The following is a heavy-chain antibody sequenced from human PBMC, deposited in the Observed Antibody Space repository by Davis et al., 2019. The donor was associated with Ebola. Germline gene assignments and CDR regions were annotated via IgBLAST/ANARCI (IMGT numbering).Heavy chain of an antibody. CDR1: GYTFTGYY. CDR2: IIPIFGTA. D-gene: IGHD2-15*01. J-gene: IGHJ4*02. Sequence: SVKVSCKASGYTFTGYYMHWVRQAPGQGLEWMGGIIPIFGTANYAQKFQGRVTITADESTSTAYMELSSLRSEDTAVYYCARERLLGYCSGGSCYSNYFDYWGQGTLVTVSS. CDR3: ARERLLGYCSGGSCYSNYFDY. V-gene: IGHV1-69*13.